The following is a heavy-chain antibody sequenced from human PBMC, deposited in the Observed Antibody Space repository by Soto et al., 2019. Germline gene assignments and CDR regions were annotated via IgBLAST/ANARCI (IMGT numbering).Heavy chain of an antibody. J-gene: IGHJ3*02. Sequence: ELQLVESGGGLVQPGGSLRLSCADSGFIFSTYGMNWVRQSPGNGLEWVSYISRSSSPIYYADSVKGRFTISRDNAKNSLSLQMNSLRDEDTAGYYCAIYHCDSHHAVCIWGPGTMGTVSS. CDR3: AIYHCDSHHAVCI. CDR1: GFIFSTYG. V-gene: IGHV3-48*02. D-gene: IGHD2-2*02. CDR2: ISRSSSPI.